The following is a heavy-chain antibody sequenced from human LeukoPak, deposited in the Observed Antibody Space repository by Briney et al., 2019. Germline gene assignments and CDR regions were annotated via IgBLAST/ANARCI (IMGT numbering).Heavy chain of an antibody. Sequence: GRSLRLSCAASGFTFGSYGMHWVRQAPGKGLEWVAVIWYDGSNKYYADSVKGRFTISRDNSKNTLYLQMNSLRAEDTAVYYCARDMIRGVISPQYYYYYGMDVWGKGTTVTVSS. CDR1: GFTFGSYG. CDR3: ARDMIRGVISPQYYYYYGMDV. V-gene: IGHV3-33*01. J-gene: IGHJ6*04. D-gene: IGHD3-10*01. CDR2: IWYDGSNK.